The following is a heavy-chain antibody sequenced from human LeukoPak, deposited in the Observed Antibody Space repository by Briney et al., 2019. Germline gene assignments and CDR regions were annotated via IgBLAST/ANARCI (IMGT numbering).Heavy chain of an antibody. Sequence: PGGSLRLSCAASGFTFSSYYMSWVRQAPGKGLEWVANINQGGSDKYYVDSVKGRFTISRDNANNLLYLQMNSLRGEDTAVYYCTRDRSRAEDDWGQGTLVTVSS. J-gene: IGHJ4*02. CDR2: INQGGSDK. CDR3: TRDRSRAEDD. V-gene: IGHV3-7*01. CDR1: GFTFSSYY. D-gene: IGHD1-14*01.